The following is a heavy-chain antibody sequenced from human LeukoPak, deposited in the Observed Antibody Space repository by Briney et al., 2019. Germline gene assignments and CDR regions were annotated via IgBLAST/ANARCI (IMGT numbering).Heavy chain of an antibody. CDR1: VYTSTGYY. V-gene: IGHV1-2*06. J-gene: IGHJ4*02. Sequence: GASVKVSCKASVYTSTGYYMHWVRQAPGQGLEWMVQINPNSGGTNYAQKFQGSDTITRDTSISTPYMALSTLRSPDTPVYYCASYSSSWYSLDYWGQGTLVTVSS. CDR3: ASYSSSWYSLDY. CDR2: INPNSGGT. D-gene: IGHD6-13*01.